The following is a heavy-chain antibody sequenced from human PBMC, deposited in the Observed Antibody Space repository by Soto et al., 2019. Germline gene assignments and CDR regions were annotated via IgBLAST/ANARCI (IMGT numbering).Heavy chain of an antibody. D-gene: IGHD3-10*01. CDR2: INHSGST. CDR3: ARKTITMVRSRYFDY. J-gene: IGHJ4*02. V-gene: IGHV4-34*01. Sequence: QVQLQQWGAGLLKPSETLSLTCAVYGGSFSGYYWSWIRQPPGKGLEWIGEINHSGSTNYNPSLKSRVTISVDTSKNQFSLKRSSVTAADTAVYYCARKTITMVRSRYFDYWGQGTLVTVSS. CDR1: GGSFSGYY.